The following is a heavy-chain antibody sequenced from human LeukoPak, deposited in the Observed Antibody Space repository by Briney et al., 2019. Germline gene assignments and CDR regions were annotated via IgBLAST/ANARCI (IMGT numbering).Heavy chain of an antibody. CDR3: AREESSSWYQWSDP. CDR1: GYTFTSYG. D-gene: IGHD6-13*01. CDR2: ISAYNGNT. Sequence: ASVKVSCKASGYTFTSYGISWVRQAPGQGLEWMGWISAYNGNTNYAQKLQGRVTMTTDTSTSTAYMELRSLRSDDTAVYYCAREESSSWYQWSDPWGQGTLVTVSS. J-gene: IGHJ5*02. V-gene: IGHV1-18*01.